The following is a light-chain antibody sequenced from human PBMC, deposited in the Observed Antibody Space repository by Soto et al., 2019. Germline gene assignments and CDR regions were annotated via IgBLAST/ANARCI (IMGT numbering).Light chain of an antibody. V-gene: IGLV1-40*01. CDR2: RND. J-gene: IGLJ1*01. Sequence: QSVLTQSPSVSGAPGQRVTISCTGSSSNIGAGYDVHWYQQLPGTAPKLLIYRNDNRPSGVPDRFSGSKSGTSASLAITGLQAEDEADYYCQSFDSSLRDYVFGTGTKVTVL. CDR1: SSNIGAGYD. CDR3: QSFDSSLRDYV.